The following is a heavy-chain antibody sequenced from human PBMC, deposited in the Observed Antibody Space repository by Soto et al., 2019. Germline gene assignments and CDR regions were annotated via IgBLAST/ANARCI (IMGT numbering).Heavy chain of an antibody. CDR1: GGSISTSSYY. CDR2: IYYSGST. D-gene: IGHD3-22*01. Sequence: QVQLQKSGPGLVKPSETLSLTCTVSGGSISTSSYYWGWIRQPPGKGLEWIGSIYYSGSTYYNPSLNSRVTISVDTSKNQFSLKLSSVTAADTAVYYCARDYDSSGDYWGQGTLVTVSS. J-gene: IGHJ4*02. V-gene: IGHV4-39*01. CDR3: ARDYDSSGDY.